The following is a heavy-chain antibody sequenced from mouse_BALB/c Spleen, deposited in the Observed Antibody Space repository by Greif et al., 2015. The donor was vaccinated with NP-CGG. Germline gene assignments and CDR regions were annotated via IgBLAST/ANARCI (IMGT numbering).Heavy chain of an antibody. CDR1: GFSLTSYG. CDR2: IWAGGST. V-gene: IGHV2-9*02. CDR3: ARVTPGGAY. D-gene: IGHD1-1*01. J-gene: IGHJ3*01. Sequence: VQLQESGPGLVAPSQSLSITCTVSGFSLTSYGVHWVRQPPGKGLEWLGVIWAGGSTNYNSALMSRLSISKDNSKSXVFLKMNSLQTDDTAMYYCARVTPGGAYWGQGTLVTVSA.